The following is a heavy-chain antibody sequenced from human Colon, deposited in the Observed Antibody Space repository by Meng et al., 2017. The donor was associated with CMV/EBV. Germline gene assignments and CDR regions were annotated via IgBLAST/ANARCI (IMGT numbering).Heavy chain of an antibody. J-gene: IGHJ4*02. D-gene: IGHD2-2*01. CDR3: ARDFSSYFDY. CDR2: IYSGGSP. V-gene: IGHV4-59*01. CDR1: GDSISSYY. Sequence: LRLSCTVSGDSISSYYWTWIRQSPGQGLEFIGSIYSGGSPNYNPSLGGRVTITRDMSKNEFSLQLRSVTAADTAVYYCARDFSSYFDYWGQGILVTVSS.